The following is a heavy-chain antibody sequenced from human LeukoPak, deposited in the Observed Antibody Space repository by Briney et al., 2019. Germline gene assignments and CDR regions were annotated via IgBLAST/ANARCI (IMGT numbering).Heavy chain of an antibody. J-gene: IGHJ4*02. CDR2: ISSSSSTI. CDR1: GFTFRIYS. CDR3: ARDTDITASVYFFDY. V-gene: IGHV3-48*04. D-gene: IGHD6-6*01. Sequence: PGGSLRLSCAASGFTFRIYSMNWVRQAPGKGPEWVSYISSSSSTIYYADSVKGRFTISRDNAKNSLYLQMNSLRAEDTAVYYCARDTDITASVYFFDYWGQGALVTVSS.